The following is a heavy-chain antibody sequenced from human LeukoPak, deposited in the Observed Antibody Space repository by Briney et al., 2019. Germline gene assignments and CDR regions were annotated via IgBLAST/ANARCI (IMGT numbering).Heavy chain of an antibody. V-gene: IGHV3-21*01. J-gene: IGHJ4*02. CDR3: AKGPKYYYDSSGYSHFDY. CDR1: GFTFSSYS. Sequence: PGGSLRLSCAASGFTFSSYSMNWVRQAPGKGLEWVSSISSSSSYIYYADSVKGRFTISRDNSKNTLYLQMNSLRAEDTAVYYCAKGPKYYYDSSGYSHFDYWGQGTLVTVSS. CDR2: ISSSSSYI. D-gene: IGHD3-22*01.